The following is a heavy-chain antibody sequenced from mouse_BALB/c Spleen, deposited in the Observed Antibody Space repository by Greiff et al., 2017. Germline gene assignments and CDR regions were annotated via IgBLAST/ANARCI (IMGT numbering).Heavy chain of an antibody. J-gene: IGHJ3*01. V-gene: IGHV2-3*01. CDR2: IWGDGGT. CDR3: AKIYEGYYVY. Sequence: VKLVESGPGLVAPSHTLSLTCTVSGFSLTSYGVSWVRQPPGKGLEWLGVIWGDGGTNYYSALISRLSISKDHSQSQVFLKLNSLQTDDTATHYCAKIYEGYYVYRGEGTLVNGSA. D-gene: IGHD2-3*01. CDR1: GFSLTSYG.